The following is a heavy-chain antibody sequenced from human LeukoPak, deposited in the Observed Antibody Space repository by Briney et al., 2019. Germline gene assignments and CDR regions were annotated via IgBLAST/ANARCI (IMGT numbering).Heavy chain of an antibody. CDR1: GGSFSGYY. CDR3: ARLQVYASYNYYYYYGMDV. D-gene: IGHD2-8*01. V-gene: IGHV4-34*01. CDR2: INHSGST. Sequence: SETLSLTCAVYGGSFSGYYWSWIRQPPGKGLEWIGEINHSGSTNYNPSLKSRVTISVDTSKNQFSLKLSSVTAADTAVYYCARLQVYASYNYYYYYGMDVWGQGTTVTVSS. J-gene: IGHJ6*02.